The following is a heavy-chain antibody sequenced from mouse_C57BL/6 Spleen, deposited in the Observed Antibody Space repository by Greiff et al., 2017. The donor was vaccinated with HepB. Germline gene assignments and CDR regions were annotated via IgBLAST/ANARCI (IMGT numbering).Heavy chain of an antibody. J-gene: IGHJ3*01. D-gene: IGHD3-1*01. CDR1: GFNIKDDY. CDR2: IDPENVDT. Sequence: VQLQQSGAELVRPGASVKLSCTASGFNIKDDYMHWVKQRPEQGLEWIGWIDPENVDTEYASKFQGKATITADTSSNTAYLQLSSLTSEDTAVYYCTTWGDSGFAYWGQGTLVTVSA. V-gene: IGHV14-4*01. CDR3: TTWGDSGFAY.